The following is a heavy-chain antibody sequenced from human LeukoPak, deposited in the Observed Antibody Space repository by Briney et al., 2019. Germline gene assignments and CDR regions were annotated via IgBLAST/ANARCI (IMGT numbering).Heavy chain of an antibody. J-gene: IGHJ4*02. CDR1: GGSFSGYY. CDR2: INHSGST. V-gene: IGHV4-34*01. Sequence: SETLSLTCAVYGGSFSGYYWSWIRQPPGRGLEWIGEINHSGSTNYNPSLKSRVTISVDTSKNQFSLKLSSVTAADTAVYYCARLEVVAATRAAIDYWGQGTLVTVSS. CDR3: ARLEVVAATRAAIDY. D-gene: IGHD2-15*01.